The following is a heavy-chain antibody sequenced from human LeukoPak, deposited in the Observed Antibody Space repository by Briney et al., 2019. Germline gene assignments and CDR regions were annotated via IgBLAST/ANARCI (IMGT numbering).Heavy chain of an antibody. D-gene: IGHD5-12*01. CDR2: ISGSGGST. Sequence: PGASLRLSCAASGFTFNSYAMSWVRQAPGKGLEWVSAISGSGGSTYYADSVKGRFTISRDNSKNTLYLQMNSLRVEDTAVYYCAKETYSGYGYYFDYWGQGTLVTVSS. J-gene: IGHJ4*02. V-gene: IGHV3-23*01. CDR3: AKETYSGYGYYFDY. CDR1: GFTFNSYA.